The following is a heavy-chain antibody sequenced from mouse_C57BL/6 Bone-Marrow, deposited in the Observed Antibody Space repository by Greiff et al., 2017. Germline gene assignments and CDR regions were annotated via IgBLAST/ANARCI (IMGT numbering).Heavy chain of an antibody. CDR3: ARHRGYRFDY. D-gene: IGHD3-1*01. CDR1: GFTFSSST. CDR2: ISGGGGNT. J-gene: IGHJ2*01. Sequence: EVHLVESGGGLVKPGGSLKLSCAASGFTFSSSTMSWVRQTPEKRLEWVATISGGGGNTYYPDSVKGRFTISRDNAKNTLYLQMSSLRSGDTALYYCARHRGYRFDYWGQGTTLTVSS. V-gene: IGHV5-9*01.